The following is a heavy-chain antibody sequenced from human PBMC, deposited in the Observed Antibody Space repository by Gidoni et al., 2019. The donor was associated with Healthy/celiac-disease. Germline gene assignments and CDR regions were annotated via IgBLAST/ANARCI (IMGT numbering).Heavy chain of an antibody. Sequence: EVQLVESGGGLVKPGGSLRLSCAASGFTFRRYSMTWVRQAPGKGLGWVASMRSSRSYIYYADSVKGRFTNCRDNAKNSLYLRMNSLRAEDTAVYYCARGLGEDYDSLTGYYWGSWFDPWGQGTLVTVSS. D-gene: IGHD3-9*01. J-gene: IGHJ5*02. CDR1: GFTFRRYS. CDR2: MRSSRSYI. CDR3: ARGLGEDYDSLTGYYWGSWFDP. V-gene: IGHV3-21*01.